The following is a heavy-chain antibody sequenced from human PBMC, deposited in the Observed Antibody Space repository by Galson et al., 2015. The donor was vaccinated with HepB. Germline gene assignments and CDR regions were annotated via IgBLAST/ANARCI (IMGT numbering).Heavy chain of an antibody. CDR2: ISYDGSNK. V-gene: IGHV3-30*18. J-gene: IGHJ3*02. D-gene: IGHD5-18*01. CDR1: GFTFSSYG. CDR3: AKDLSYGWGLDAFDN. Sequence: SLRLSCAASGFTFSSYGMHWVRQAPGKGLEWVAVISYDGSNKYYADSVKGRFTISRDNSKNTLYLQMNSLRAEDTAVYYCAKDLSYGWGLDAFDNWGQGTMVTVSS.